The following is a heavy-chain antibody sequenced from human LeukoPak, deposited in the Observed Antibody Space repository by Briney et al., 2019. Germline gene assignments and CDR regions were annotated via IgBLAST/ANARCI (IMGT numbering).Heavy chain of an antibody. Sequence: GGSLKLSCATSGFTFTNYAMSWVRQAPGKGLEWVSAISGSASSTYYADSVKGRFTISRDNAKNSLYLQMNSLRAEDTAVYYCARGLYYYDSSGYISWFDPWGQGTLVTVSS. J-gene: IGHJ5*02. CDR1: GFTFTNYA. CDR3: ARGLYYYDSSGYISWFDP. CDR2: ISGSASST. V-gene: IGHV3-23*01. D-gene: IGHD3-22*01.